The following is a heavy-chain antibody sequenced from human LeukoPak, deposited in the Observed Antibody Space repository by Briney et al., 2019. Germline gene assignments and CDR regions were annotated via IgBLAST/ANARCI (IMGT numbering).Heavy chain of an antibody. J-gene: IGHJ4*02. D-gene: IGHD1/OR15-1a*01. CDR3: AREREHSFDY. Sequence: SQTLSLTCAVSGDSVSSNSVAWNWIRQTPSRGLEWLGRTYYRSKWYIEYAESVRSRMTINADTSKNQFSLQLNSVSPKDTAVYYCAREREHSFDYWGQGTLVTVSS. CDR2: TYYRSKWYI. CDR1: GDSVSSNSVA. V-gene: IGHV6-1*01.